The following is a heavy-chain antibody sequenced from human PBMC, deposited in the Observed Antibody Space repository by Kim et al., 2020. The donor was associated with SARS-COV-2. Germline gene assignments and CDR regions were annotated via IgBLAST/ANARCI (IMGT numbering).Heavy chain of an antibody. Sequence: SETLSLTCAVYGGSFSGYYWSWIRQPPGKGLEWIGEINHSGSTNYNPSLKSRVTISVDTSKNQFSLKLSSVTAADTAVYYCARGNYDFWSGYYPNNWFYP. CDR1: GGSFSGYY. CDR2: INHSGST. CDR3: ARGNYDFWSGYYPNNWFYP. J-gene: IGHJ5*02. D-gene: IGHD3-3*01. V-gene: IGHV4-34*01.